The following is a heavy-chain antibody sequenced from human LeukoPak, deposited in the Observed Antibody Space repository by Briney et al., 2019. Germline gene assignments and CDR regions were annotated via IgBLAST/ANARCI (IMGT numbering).Heavy chain of an antibody. CDR2: IYSAGTT. CDR3: ARGDDYGGAWYYFDC. J-gene: IGHJ4*02. Sequence: SGGSLRLSCAASGFTVSRNYYMHWVRQAPGKGLEWVSVIYSAGTTYYADSVKGRFTTSRDNSKNTVYLQMNSLRAEDTAVYYCARGDDYGGAWYYFDCWGQGTLVTVSS. CDR1: GFTVSRNY. V-gene: IGHV3-53*01. D-gene: IGHD4-23*01.